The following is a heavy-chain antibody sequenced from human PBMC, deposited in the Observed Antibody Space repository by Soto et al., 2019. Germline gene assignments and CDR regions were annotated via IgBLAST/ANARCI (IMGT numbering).Heavy chain of an antibody. V-gene: IGHV4-30-4*01. CDR3: ARYSSSWLNAFDI. CDR1: GGSISSGDYY. D-gene: IGHD6-13*01. Sequence: QVQLQESGPGLVKPSQTLSLTCTVSGGSISSGDYYWSWIRQPPGKGLEWIGYIYYSGSTYYNPSLKRRVTXSXDXXKNQFSLKLSSVTAADTAVYYCARYSSSWLNAFDIWGQGTMVTVSS. CDR2: IYYSGST. J-gene: IGHJ3*02.